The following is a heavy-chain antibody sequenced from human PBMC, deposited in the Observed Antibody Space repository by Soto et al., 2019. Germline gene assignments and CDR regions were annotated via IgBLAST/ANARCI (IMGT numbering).Heavy chain of an antibody. Sequence: WWSLRLSCSASVFSFRSYGMHWFRQSPGKGLEWVATIWYDGSKKYYGESVKGRFSVSRDNSKSTLDLQMNSLRVEDTGVYYCAREHGYCSGGTCPSELDFWGQGALVTVSS. V-gene: IGHV3-33*01. D-gene: IGHD2-15*01. CDR2: IWYDGSKK. CDR1: VFSFRSYG. J-gene: IGHJ4*02. CDR3: AREHGYCSGGTCPSELDF.